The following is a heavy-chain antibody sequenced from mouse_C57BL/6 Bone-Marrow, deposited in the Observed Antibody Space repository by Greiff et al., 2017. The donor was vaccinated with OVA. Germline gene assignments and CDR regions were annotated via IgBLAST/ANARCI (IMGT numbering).Heavy chain of an antibody. J-gene: IGHJ4*01. CDR2: ISNGGGST. CDR1: GFTFSDYY. Sequence: EVKVVESGGGLVQPGGSLKLSCAASGFTFSDYYMYWVRQTPEKRLEWVAYISNGGGSTYYPDTVKGRFTISRDNAKNTLYLQMSRLKSEDTAMYYCARGYSDYYAMDYWGQGTSVTVSS. CDR3: ARGYSDYYAMDY. V-gene: IGHV5-12*01. D-gene: IGHD2-12*01.